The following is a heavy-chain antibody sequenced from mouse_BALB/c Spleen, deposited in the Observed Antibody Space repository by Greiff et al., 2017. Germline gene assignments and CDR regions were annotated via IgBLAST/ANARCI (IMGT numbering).Heavy chain of an antibody. CDR3: ARYGNYRDAMDY. CDR2: ISSGSSTI. D-gene: IGHD2-1*01. Sequence: EVQGVESGGGLVQPGGSRKLSCAASGFTFSSFGMHWVRQAPEKGLEWVAYISSGSSTIYYADTVKGRFTISRDNPKNTLFLQMTSLRSEDTAMYYCARYGNYRDAMDYWGQGTSVTVSS. J-gene: IGHJ4*01. CDR1: GFTFSSFG. V-gene: IGHV5-17*02.